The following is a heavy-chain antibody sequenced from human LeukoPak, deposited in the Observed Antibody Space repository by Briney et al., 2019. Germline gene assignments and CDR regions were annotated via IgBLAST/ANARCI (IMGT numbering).Heavy chain of an antibody. D-gene: IGHD2-15*01. CDR1: GYTFISYY. CDR2: INPSGGGT. CDR3: ARVFCCSGGSCYSGCFDY. J-gene: IGHJ4*02. V-gene: IGHV1-46*01. Sequence: ASVKVSCKASGYTFISYYIHWVRQAPGQGLEWMGIINPSGGGTNYVQKFQGRVTMTTDTSTSTAYMELRSLRSDDTAVYYCARVFCCSGGSCYSGCFDYWGQGTLVTVSS.